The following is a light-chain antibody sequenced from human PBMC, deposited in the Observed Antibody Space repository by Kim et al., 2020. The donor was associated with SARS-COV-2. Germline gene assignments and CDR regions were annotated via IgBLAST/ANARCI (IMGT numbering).Light chain of an antibody. Sequence: VSPGERGTLSCRARQSVGSNLACYQQKPGQAPRLLIYGASTRATEIPARFSGTGSGTEFTLTISSLQSEDSAIYYCHQYNEWPLTFGGGTKVDIK. V-gene: IGKV3-15*01. CDR2: GAS. J-gene: IGKJ4*01. CDR3: HQYNEWPLT. CDR1: QSVGSN.